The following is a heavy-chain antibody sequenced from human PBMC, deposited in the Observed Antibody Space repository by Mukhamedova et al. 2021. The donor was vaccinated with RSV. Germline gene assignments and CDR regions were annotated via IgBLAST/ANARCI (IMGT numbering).Heavy chain of an antibody. V-gene: IGHV3-7*01. CDR2: IKQDGSEK. CDR3: ARDPRIYGGYYFDY. Sequence: GANIKQDGSEKYYVDFVKGRFTISRDNAKNSLYLQMNSLRAEDTAVYYCARDPRIYGGYYFDYWGQGTLVTVSS. J-gene: IGHJ4*02. D-gene: IGHD4-23*01.